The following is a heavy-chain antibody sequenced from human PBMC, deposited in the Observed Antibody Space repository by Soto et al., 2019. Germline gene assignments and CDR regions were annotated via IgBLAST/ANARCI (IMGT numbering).Heavy chain of an antibody. Sequence: EVQLVESGGGLVQPGGSLRLSCAASGFTVSTKYMSWVRQAPGKGLEWVSVIYSGGSTFYADSVRSRFTIAGDNSKNTVNLQMNSLRAEDTAVYYCARDPWAADYWGQGTLVTVSS. J-gene: IGHJ4*02. V-gene: IGHV3-66*01. D-gene: IGHD3-16*01. CDR3: ARDPWAADY. CDR2: IYSGGST. CDR1: GFTVSTKY.